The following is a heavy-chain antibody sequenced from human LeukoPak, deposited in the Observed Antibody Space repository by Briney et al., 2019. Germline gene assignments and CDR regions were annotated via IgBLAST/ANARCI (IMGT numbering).Heavy chain of an antibody. Sequence: PGGSLRLSCAASGFTFSSSGMNWVRQAPGKGLEWVSSISDSGDNTYYADSVKGRFTSSRDNSKNTLFLQMHSLRDEDTALYFCAKRVSYSSSWPCFDSWGQGTLVTVSS. V-gene: IGHV3-23*01. CDR2: ISDSGDNT. CDR3: AKRVSYSSSWPCFDS. D-gene: IGHD6-13*01. CDR1: GFTFSSSG. J-gene: IGHJ4*02.